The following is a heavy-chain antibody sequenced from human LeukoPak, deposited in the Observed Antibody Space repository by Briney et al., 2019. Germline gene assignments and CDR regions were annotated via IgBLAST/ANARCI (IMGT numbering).Heavy chain of an antibody. J-gene: IGHJ4*02. CDR2: INHSGST. D-gene: IGHD3-22*01. CDR1: GGSFSGYY. V-gene: IGHV4-34*01. Sequence: SETLSLTCAVYGGSFSGYYWSWIRQPQGKGQEWIGEINHSGSTNYNPSLKSRVTISVDTSKNQFSLKLSSVTAADTAVYYCARGMYYYDSSGYFPFDYWGQGTLVTVSS. CDR3: ARGMYYYDSSGYFPFDY.